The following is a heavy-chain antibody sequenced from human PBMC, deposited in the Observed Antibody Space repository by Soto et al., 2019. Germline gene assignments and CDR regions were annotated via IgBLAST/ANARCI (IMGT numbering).Heavy chain of an antibody. CDR3: ARHGRGGSYYYYYGMDV. CDR2: IYPGDSDT. Sequence: GESLKISCKGSGYSFTSYWIGWVRQMPGKGLEWMGIIYPGDSDTRYSPSFQGQVTISADKAISTAYLQWSSLKASDTAMYYCARHGRGGSYYYYYGMDVWGQGTTVTVSS. J-gene: IGHJ6*02. CDR1: GYSFTSYW. V-gene: IGHV5-51*01. D-gene: IGHD1-26*01.